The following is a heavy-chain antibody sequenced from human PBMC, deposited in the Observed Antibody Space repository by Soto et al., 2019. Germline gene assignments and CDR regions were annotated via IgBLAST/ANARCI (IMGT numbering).Heavy chain of an antibody. J-gene: IGHJ3*02. Sequence: GGSLRLSCAASGFTFSSYSMNWVRQAPGKGLEWVSYISSSSSTIYYADSVKGRFTISRDNAKNSLYLQMNSLRAEDTAVYYCARDRPSRYDFWSGDDAFDIWGQGTMVTVSS. CDR3: ARDRPSRYDFWSGDDAFDI. CDR1: GFTFSSYS. CDR2: ISSSSSTI. D-gene: IGHD3-3*01. V-gene: IGHV3-48*01.